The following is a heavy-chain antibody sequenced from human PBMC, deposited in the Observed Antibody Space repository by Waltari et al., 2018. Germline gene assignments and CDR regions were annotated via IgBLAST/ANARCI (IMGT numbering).Heavy chain of an antibody. CDR2: ISSSGADT. CDR1: GFTFIPLA. V-gene: IGHV3-23*01. CDR3: AKSQRRPLVLYGLDV. J-gene: IGHJ6*02. D-gene: IGHD2-8*02. Sequence: EEPMLESGGGLVQPGGSLRLSCTGSGFTFIPLAFPWVRQVPGKGLEWVSTISSSGADTYYADSVKDRFTISRDNSAETFYLEMNNLRVGDTAMYYCAKSQRRPLVLYGLDVWGQGTAVTVSS.